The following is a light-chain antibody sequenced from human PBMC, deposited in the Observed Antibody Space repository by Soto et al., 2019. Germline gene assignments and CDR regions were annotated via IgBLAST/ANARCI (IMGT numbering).Light chain of an antibody. Sequence: EIVMTQSPATLSVSPGERATLSCRASQTVSSNLAWYQQKPGQAPRLLIYDTSTRATGIPARFSGSGSGTEFPLTISSLQSEDFAVYYCQQYNNWPPLTFGGGTKVEIK. J-gene: IGKJ4*01. CDR2: DTS. V-gene: IGKV3-15*01. CDR3: QQYNNWPPLT. CDR1: QTVSSN.